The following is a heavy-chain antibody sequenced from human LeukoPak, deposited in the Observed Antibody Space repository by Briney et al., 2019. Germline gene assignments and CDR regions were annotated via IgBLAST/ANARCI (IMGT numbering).Heavy chain of an antibody. Sequence: SETLSLTCAVYGGSFSGYYWSWIRQPPGKGLEWIGEINHGGSTNYNPSLKSRVTISVDTSKNQFSLKLSSVTAADTAVYYCARLVPDYWGQGTLVTVSS. CDR3: ARLVPDY. J-gene: IGHJ4*02. V-gene: IGHV4-34*01. CDR2: INHGGST. CDR1: GGSFSGYY. D-gene: IGHD6-6*01.